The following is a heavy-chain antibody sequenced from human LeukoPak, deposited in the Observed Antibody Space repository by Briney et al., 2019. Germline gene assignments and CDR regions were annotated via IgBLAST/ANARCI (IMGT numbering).Heavy chain of an antibody. CDR2: IKQDGSEK. V-gene: IGHV3-7*01. CDR3: AREGDYDEFDY. Sequence: GGSLRLSCAASGFTFSSYWMSWVRQAPGKGLEWVANIKQDGSEKYYVDSVEGRFTISRDNAKNSLYLQMNSLRAEDTAVYYCAREGDYDEFDYWGQGTLVTVSS. D-gene: IGHD4-17*01. J-gene: IGHJ4*02. CDR1: GFTFSSYW.